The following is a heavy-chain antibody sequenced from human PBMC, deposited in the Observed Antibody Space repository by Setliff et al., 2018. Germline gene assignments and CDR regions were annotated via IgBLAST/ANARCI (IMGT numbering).Heavy chain of an antibody. CDR2: INPSSGAT. CDR1: GYTFTGYY. V-gene: IGHV1-2*06. CDR3: ARDGGGDSDAFDI. Sequence: ASVKVSCKASGYTFTGYYMYWVRQAPGQGLEWMGRINPSSGATIYAQKFQGRVTMTSDTSISTAYMELGRLRPDDTAVYFCARDGGGDSDAFDIWGQGTMFTVSS. D-gene: IGHD3-16*01. J-gene: IGHJ3*02.